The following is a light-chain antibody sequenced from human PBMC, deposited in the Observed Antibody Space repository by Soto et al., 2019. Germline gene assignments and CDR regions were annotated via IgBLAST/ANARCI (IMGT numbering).Light chain of an antibody. Sequence: EIVLTQSPATLSLSPGERATLSCRASQSVSSYLAWYQQKPGQAPSLLIYDASNRSTGIPARFSGSGSGTDFTLPISSLAPEDFAVDYCQQRSNWPPLTFGGGTKVEIK. V-gene: IGKV3-11*01. CDR1: QSVSSY. CDR2: DAS. CDR3: QQRSNWPPLT. J-gene: IGKJ4*01.